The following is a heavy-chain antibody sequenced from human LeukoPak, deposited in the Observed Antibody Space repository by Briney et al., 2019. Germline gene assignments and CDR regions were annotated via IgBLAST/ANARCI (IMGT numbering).Heavy chain of an antibody. J-gene: IGHJ3*02. Sequence: SQTLSLTCAVSGGSISSGGYSWSWIRQPPGKGLEWIGYIYYSDSTYYNPSLKSRVTISVDTSKNQFSLKLSSVTAADTAVYYCARQTYYYDSSGSFDIWGQGTMVTVSS. D-gene: IGHD3-22*01. V-gene: IGHV4-30-2*03. CDR1: GGSISSGGYS. CDR3: ARQTYYYDSSGSFDI. CDR2: IYYSDST.